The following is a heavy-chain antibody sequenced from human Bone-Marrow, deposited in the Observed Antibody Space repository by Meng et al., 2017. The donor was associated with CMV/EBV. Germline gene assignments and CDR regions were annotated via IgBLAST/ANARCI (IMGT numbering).Heavy chain of an antibody. CDR1: GFTFSCYW. D-gene: IGHD2-21*01. Sequence: GESLKISCAASGFTFSCYWMHWVRQAPGKGLVWVSRISNDGSITTYADSVKGRFTISRDNAENTLYLQMNSLRAEDTAVYYCARVAYCGGDCYYYFDSWGQGTLVTFSS. J-gene: IGHJ4*02. V-gene: IGHV3-74*01. CDR3: ARVAYCGGDCYYYFDS. CDR2: ISNDGSIT.